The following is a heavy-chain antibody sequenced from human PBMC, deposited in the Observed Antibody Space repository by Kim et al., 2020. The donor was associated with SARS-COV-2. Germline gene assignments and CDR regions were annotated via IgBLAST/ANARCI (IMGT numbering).Heavy chain of an antibody. CDR1: GGSVSSGSYY. CDR2: IYYSGST. D-gene: IGHD5-18*01. CDR3: ARDRPRGYSYYYGMDV. J-gene: IGHJ6*02. Sequence: SETLSLTCTVSGGSVSSGSYYWSWIRQPPGKGLEWIGYIYYSGSTNYNPSLKSRVTISVDTSKNQFSLKLSSVTAADTAVYYCARDRPRGYSYYYGMDVWGQGTTVTVSS. V-gene: IGHV4-61*01.